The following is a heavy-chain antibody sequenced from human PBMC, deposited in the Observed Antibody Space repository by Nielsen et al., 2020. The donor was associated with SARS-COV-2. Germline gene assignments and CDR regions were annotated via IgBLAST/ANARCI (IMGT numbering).Heavy chain of an antibody. J-gene: IGHJ4*02. D-gene: IGHD5-24*01. CDR2: INHSGST. CDR3: ARGLFQGDGYTDY. V-gene: IGHV4-34*01. CDR1: GFTFSSYS. Sequence: ESLKISCAASGFTFSSYSMSWIRQPPGKGLEWIGEINHSGSTNYNPSLKSRVTISVDTSKNQFSLKLSSVTAADTAVYYCARGLFQGDGYTDYWGQGTLVTVSS.